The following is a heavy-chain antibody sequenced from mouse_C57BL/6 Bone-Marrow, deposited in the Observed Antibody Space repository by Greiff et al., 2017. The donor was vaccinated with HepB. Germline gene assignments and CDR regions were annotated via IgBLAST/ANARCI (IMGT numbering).Heavy chain of an antibody. CDR2: ISYDGSN. CDR3: AEGLLYYFDY. V-gene: IGHV3-6*01. D-gene: IGHD2-3*01. J-gene: IGHJ2*01. CDR1: GYSITSGYY. Sequence: EVKLQESGPGLVKPSQSLSLTCSVTGYSITSGYYWNWIRQFPGNKLEWMGYISYDGSNNYNPSLKNRISITRDTSKNQFFLKLNSVTTEDTATYYCAEGLLYYFDYLGQGTTLTVSS.